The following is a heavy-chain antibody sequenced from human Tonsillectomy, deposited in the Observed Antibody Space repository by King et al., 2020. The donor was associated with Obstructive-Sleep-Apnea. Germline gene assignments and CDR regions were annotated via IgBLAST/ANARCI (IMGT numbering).Heavy chain of an antibody. CDR3: ASNYYGSSGYPYYYYGMDV. J-gene: IGHJ6*02. CDR2: IYYSGST. Sequence: QLQESGPGLVKPSETLSLTCTVSGGSISSYYWSWIRQPPGKGLEWIGYIYYSGSTNYNPSLKSRVTISVDTSKNQFSLKLSSLTAADTAVYYCASNYYGSSGYPYYYYGMDVWGQGTTVTVSS. D-gene: IGHD3-22*01. V-gene: IGHV4-59*08. CDR1: GGSISSYY.